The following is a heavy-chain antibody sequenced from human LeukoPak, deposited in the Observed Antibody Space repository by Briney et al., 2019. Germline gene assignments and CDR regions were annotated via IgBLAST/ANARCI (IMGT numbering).Heavy chain of an antibody. CDR2: ISSSGSTI. D-gene: IGHD3-22*01. J-gene: IGHJ4*02. CDR3: ARPPTYYYDSSGYYVH. Sequence: GGSLRLSCAASGFTFSDYYMSWIRQAPGKGLEWVSYISSSGSTIYYADSVKGRFTISRDNAKNSLYLQMNSPRAEDTAVYYCARPPTYYYDSSGYYVHWGQGTLVTVSS. V-gene: IGHV3-11*01. CDR1: GFTFSDYY.